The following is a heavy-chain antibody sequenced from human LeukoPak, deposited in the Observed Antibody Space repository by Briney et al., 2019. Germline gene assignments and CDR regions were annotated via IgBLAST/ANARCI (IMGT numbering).Heavy chain of an antibody. D-gene: IGHD2-2*01. CDR2: MNPNSGNT. CDR3: ARGRRVVPAAPLGY. V-gene: IGHV1-8*01. J-gene: IGHJ4*02. CDR1: GYTFTSYD. Sequence: ASVKVSCEASGYTFTSYDINWGRQTTGQGLEWMGWMNPNSGNTGYAQTFQGRVTMTRNTSISTAYMELSSLRSEDTAVYYCARGRRVVPAAPLGYWGQGTLVTVSS.